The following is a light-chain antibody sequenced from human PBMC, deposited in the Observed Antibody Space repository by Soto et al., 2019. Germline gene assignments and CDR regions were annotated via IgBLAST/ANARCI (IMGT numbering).Light chain of an antibody. V-gene: IGKV1-39*01. CDR1: QSVIKS. Sequence: DIQMTQSPSSLSASVGDRITITCRASQSVIKSVNWYQQKPGKAPKLLMYITSTLQSGVPSRFSGGGSGTDFTLTISSLQPEDFATYYCQQSHTTPTFGGGTKVEIK. CDR3: QQSHTTPT. CDR2: ITS. J-gene: IGKJ4*01.